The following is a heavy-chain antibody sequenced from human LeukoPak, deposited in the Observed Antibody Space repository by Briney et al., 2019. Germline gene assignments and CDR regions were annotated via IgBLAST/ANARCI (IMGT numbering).Heavy chain of an antibody. V-gene: IGHV3-7*03. CDR3: TRDLAAAAT. CDR1: GFTFSSYW. Sequence: GGSLRLSCVASGFTFSSYWMHWVRQAPGKGLEWVANIKQDGSEKYYVDSVKGRFTISRDNAKNSLFLQMNSLTAEDTAVYYCTRDLAAAATWGQGALVTVSS. CDR2: IKQDGSEK. J-gene: IGHJ5*02. D-gene: IGHD6-13*01.